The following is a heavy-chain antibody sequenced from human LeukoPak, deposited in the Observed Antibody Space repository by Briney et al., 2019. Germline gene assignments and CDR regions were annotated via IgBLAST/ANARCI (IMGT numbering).Heavy chain of an antibody. D-gene: IGHD3-22*01. CDR2: ISVYNGNT. CDR3: AREYYYDSSGYYGDAFDI. Sequence: ASVKVSCKASGYTFISYAISWVRQAPGQGLEWVGWISVYNGNTNYAQKLQGRVTMTTDTSTSTVYMELRSLRSDDTAVYYCAREYYYDSSGYYGDAFDIWAKGQWSPSLQ. V-gene: IGHV1-18*01. CDR1: GYTFISYA. J-gene: IGHJ3*02.